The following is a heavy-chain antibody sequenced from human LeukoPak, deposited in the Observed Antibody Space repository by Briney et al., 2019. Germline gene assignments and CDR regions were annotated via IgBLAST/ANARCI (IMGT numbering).Heavy chain of an antibody. D-gene: IGHD2-2*01. J-gene: IGHJ4*02. CDR3: ARASCSSTSCGADQ. Sequence: ASEPVSCKASGYTFTGYYMNWVRQAPGQGLEWMGWINPNSGGTNYAQKFQGRVTMTRDTSISTAYMELSRLRSDDTAVYYCARASCSSTSCGADQWGQGTLVTASS. CDR2: INPNSGGT. V-gene: IGHV1-2*02. CDR1: GYTFTGYY.